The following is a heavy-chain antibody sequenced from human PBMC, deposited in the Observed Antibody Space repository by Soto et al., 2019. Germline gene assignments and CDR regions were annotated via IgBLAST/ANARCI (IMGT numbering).Heavy chain of an antibody. Sequence: GGSLRLSCAASGFTFSSYAMSWVRQAPGKGLEWVSAISGSGGSTYYADSVKGRFTISRDNSKNTLYLQMNSLRAEDTAVYYYARDDGFNFLPADAFNVWGQGTLVTVSS. CDR1: GFTFSSYA. J-gene: IGHJ3*01. CDR2: ISGSGGST. V-gene: IGHV3-23*01. D-gene: IGHD5-12*01. CDR3: ARDDGFNFLPADAFNV.